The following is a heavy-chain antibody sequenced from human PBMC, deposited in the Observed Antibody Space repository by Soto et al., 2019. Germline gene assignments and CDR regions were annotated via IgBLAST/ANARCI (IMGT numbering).Heavy chain of an antibody. CDR2: IIPIFGTA. D-gene: IGHD4-17*01. Sequence: ASVKVSCKASGGTFSSYAISWVRQAPGQGLEWMGGIIPIFGTANYAQKFQGRVTITADESTSTAYMELSSLRSEDTAVYYRARGLKWGTVGIREYYYGMDVWGQGTTVTVSS. J-gene: IGHJ6*02. CDR3: ARGLKWGTVGIREYYYGMDV. CDR1: GGTFSSYA. V-gene: IGHV1-69*13.